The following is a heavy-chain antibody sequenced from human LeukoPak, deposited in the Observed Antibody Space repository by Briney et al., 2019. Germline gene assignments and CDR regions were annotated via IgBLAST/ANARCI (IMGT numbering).Heavy chain of an antibody. D-gene: IGHD3-3*01. CDR3: ARGYDGVFDY. Sequence: SETLSLTCAVSGGSISSGGYSWSWIRQPPGKGLEWIGYIYHSGSTYYNPSLKSRVTISVDRSKNQFSLKLSSVTAADTAVYYCARGYDGVFDYWGQGTLVTVSS. CDR1: GGSISSGGYS. J-gene: IGHJ4*02. CDR2: IYHSGST. V-gene: IGHV4-30-2*01.